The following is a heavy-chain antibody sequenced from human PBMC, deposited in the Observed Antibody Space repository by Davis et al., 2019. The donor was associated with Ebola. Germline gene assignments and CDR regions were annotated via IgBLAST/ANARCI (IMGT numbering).Heavy chain of an antibody. Sequence: ASVKVSCKASGYTFTSYAMHWVRQAPGQRLEWMGWINPNSGGTNYAQKFQGWVTMTRDTSISTAYMELSRLRSDDTAVYYCAREYCSSTSCYVDYWGQGTLVTVSS. V-gene: IGHV1-2*04. CDR3: AREYCSSTSCYVDY. D-gene: IGHD2-2*01. J-gene: IGHJ4*02. CDR2: INPNSGGT. CDR1: GYTFTSYA.